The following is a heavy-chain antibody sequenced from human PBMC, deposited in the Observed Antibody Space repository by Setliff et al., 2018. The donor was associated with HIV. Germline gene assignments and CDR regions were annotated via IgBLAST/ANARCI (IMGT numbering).Heavy chain of an antibody. CDR2: AYHSGRA. V-gene: IGHV4-59*04. CDR3: AHSLLGAPMIDY. CDR1: SGSISYYY. J-gene: IGHJ4*02. Sequence: ETLSLTCNVSSGSISYYYWSWVRQPPGKGLEWIGNAYHSGRAFYNPSLTSRVTMSLDPSKNHFSLRLNSVTAADTAFYYCAHSLLGAPMIDYWGRGMLVTRLL. D-gene: IGHD3-16*01.